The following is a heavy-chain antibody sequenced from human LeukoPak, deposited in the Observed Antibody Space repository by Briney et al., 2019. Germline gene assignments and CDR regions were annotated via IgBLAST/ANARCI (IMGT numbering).Heavy chain of an antibody. CDR1: GGSISSYY. J-gene: IGHJ4*02. CDR2: IYYSGST. V-gene: IGHV4-59*01. Sequence: SETLSLTCTVSGGSISSYYWSWIRQPPGKGLEWIGYIYYSGSTNYNPSLKSRVTISVDTSKNQFSLKLSSVTAADTAVYYCAASPCYGSGSYYEAPFDYWGQGTLVTVSS. CDR3: AASPCYGSGSYYEAPFDY. D-gene: IGHD3-10*01.